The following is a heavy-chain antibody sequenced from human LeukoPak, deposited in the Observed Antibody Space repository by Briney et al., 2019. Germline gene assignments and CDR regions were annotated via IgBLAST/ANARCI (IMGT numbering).Heavy chain of an antibody. Sequence: GASLRLSCAASGFTFSNYAMGWVRQAPGKGLEWVSAVSGRDDSTYYADSVKGRFTISRDNSKNTLYLQMNSLRAEDTAAYYCAKWGDYDILTGYYDSDYWGQGTLVTVSS. D-gene: IGHD3-9*01. V-gene: IGHV3-23*01. CDR2: VSGRDDST. J-gene: IGHJ4*02. CDR3: AKWGDYDILTGYYDSDY. CDR1: GFTFSNYA.